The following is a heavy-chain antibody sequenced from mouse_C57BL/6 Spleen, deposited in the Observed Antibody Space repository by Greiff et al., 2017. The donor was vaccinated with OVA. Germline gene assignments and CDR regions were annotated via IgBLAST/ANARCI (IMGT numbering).Heavy chain of an antibody. D-gene: IGHD3-2*02. Sequence: QVQLQQPGAELVKPGASVKLSCKASGYTFTSYWMHWAKQRPGQGLEWIGMIHPNSGSTNYNEKFKSKATLTVDKSSSTAYMQLSSLTSEDSAVYYCARCSTGSGGYYFDYWGQGTTLTVSS. CDR3: ARCSTGSGGYYFDY. CDR1: GYTFTSYW. J-gene: IGHJ2*01. CDR2: IHPNSGST. V-gene: IGHV1-64*01.